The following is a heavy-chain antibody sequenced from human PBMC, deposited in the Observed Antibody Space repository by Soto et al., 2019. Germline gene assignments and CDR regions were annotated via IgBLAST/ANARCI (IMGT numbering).Heavy chain of an antibody. D-gene: IGHD2-8*02. V-gene: IGHV4-39*07. CDR1: GASISSSSYY. Sequence: SETLSLTCTVYGASISSSSYYWGWIRQSPGKGLEWVGSIYYSGRTYYNPALKSRVTISVDTSKNQFSLKLTSVTAADTAVYYCAKDKITGLFDYWGQGTLVTVSS. CDR3: AKDKITGLFDY. CDR2: IYYSGRT. J-gene: IGHJ4*02.